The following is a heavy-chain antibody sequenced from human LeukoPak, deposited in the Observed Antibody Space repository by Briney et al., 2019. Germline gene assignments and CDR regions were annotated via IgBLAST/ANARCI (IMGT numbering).Heavy chain of an antibody. CDR3: ARGRLDV. V-gene: IGHV4-34*01. Sequence: SETLSLTCAVYGGSFSGYYWSWIRQPPGKGLEWIGEINHSGSTNYNPSLKSRVTISVDTSKNQFSLKLSSVTAADTAVYYCARGRLDVWGKGTTVTVSS. CDR1: GGSFSGYY. CDR2: INHSGST. J-gene: IGHJ6*04.